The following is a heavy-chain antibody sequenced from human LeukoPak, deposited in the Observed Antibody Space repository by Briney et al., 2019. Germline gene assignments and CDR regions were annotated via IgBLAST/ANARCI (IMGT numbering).Heavy chain of an antibody. J-gene: IGHJ6*02. CDR2: INPNSGGT. CDR3: ARSIYCSSTSCQLDGMDV. Sequence: ASVKVSCTASGQIFTVDSIHWVRQAPGQGLEWMGWINPNSGGTNYAQKFQGWVTMTRDTSISTAYMELSRLRSDDTAVYYCARSIYCSSTSCQLDGMDVWGQGTTVTVSS. V-gene: IGHV1-2*04. D-gene: IGHD2-2*01. CDR1: GQIFTVDS.